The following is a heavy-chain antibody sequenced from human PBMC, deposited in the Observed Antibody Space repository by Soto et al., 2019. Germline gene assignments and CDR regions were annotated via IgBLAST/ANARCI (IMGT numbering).Heavy chain of an antibody. J-gene: IGHJ6*02. V-gene: IGHV1-69*02. Sequence: QVQLVQSGAEVKKPGSSVKVSCKASGGTFSSYTISWVRQAPGQGLEWMGRIIPILGIANYAQKFQGRVTIPADKPTSTAYMELSSLRSEDTAVYYCARLPYYDILTGFPGMDVWGQGTTVTVSS. CDR3: ARLPYYDILTGFPGMDV. CDR1: GGTFSSYT. D-gene: IGHD3-9*01. CDR2: IIPILGIA.